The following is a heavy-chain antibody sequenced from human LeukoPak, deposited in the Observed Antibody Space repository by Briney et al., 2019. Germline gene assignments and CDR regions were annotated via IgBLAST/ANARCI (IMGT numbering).Heavy chain of an antibody. V-gene: IGHV3-23*01. CDR2: ISGTGGST. CDR1: GFTFSSYA. Sequence: GGSLRLSCAASGFTFSSYAMSWARQAPGEGLEWVSGISGTGGSTHYADSVKGRFTISRDNSRNTLYLQMSSLRAEDTAVYYCAKEDSVATYFDYWGQGTLVTVSS. CDR3: AKEDSVATYFDY. D-gene: IGHD5-12*01. J-gene: IGHJ4*02.